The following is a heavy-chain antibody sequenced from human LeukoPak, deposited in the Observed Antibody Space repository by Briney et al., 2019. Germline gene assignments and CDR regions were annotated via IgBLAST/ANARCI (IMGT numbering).Heavy chain of an antibody. Sequence: GASVKVSCKLSGYTLTELSMHWVRQAPGKRLEWVAGFDPEDGETIYAQKFQGRVTMTEDTSTDTAYMELSSLRSEDTAVYYCATALGGDYVGDAFDIWGQGTMVTVSS. CDR3: ATALGGDYVGDAFDI. J-gene: IGHJ3*02. CDR2: FDPEDGET. D-gene: IGHD4-17*01. V-gene: IGHV1-24*01. CDR1: GYTLTELS.